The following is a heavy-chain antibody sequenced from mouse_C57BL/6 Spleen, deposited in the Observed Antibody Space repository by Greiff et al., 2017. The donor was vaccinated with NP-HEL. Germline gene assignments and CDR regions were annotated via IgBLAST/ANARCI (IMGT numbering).Heavy chain of an antibody. Sequence: QVQLQQPGTELVKPGASVKLSCKASGYTFTSYWMHWVKQRPGQGLEWIGNINPSNGGTNYNEKFKSKATLTVAKSSITAYMQLSSLTSEGSAVYDCARKLAPYYFDYWGQGTTLTVSS. D-gene: IGHD4-1*01. J-gene: IGHJ2*01. CDR1: GYTFTSYW. CDR3: ARKLAPYYFDY. V-gene: IGHV1-53*01. CDR2: INPSNGGT.